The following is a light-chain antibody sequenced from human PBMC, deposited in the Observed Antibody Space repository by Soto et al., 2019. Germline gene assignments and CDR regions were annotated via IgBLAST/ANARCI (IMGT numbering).Light chain of an antibody. Sequence: ETVMTRSPATLSVSPGERVTLSCRASQSVSSNLAWYQQKPGQAPRLLVYGASTRATGIPARFSGSGSGTEFTLTISSLQSEDFAVYYCQQSNNWPKTFGQGTKVDIK. CDR2: GAS. J-gene: IGKJ1*01. CDR3: QQSNNWPKT. V-gene: IGKV3-15*01. CDR1: QSVSSN.